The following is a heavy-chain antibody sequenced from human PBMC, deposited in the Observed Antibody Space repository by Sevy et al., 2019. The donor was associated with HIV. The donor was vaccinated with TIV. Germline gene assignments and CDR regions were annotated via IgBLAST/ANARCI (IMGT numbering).Heavy chain of an antibody. Sequence: ASVKVSCKVSGYTLTNLAMHWVRQAPGQGLEWMGRVDPEEGETIYAQKFQGRLSMTRDTSSDTAYMELNSLRSEDTAVYYCAATREYCDENGGYFDYWGQGTLVTVSS. J-gene: IGHJ4*02. CDR3: AATREYCDENGGYFDY. CDR2: VDPEEGET. D-gene: IGHD3-22*01. V-gene: IGHV1-24*01. CDR1: GYTLTNLA.